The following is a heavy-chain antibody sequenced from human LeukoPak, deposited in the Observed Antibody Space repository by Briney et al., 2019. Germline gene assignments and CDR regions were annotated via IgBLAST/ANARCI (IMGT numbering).Heavy chain of an antibody. CDR2: INNDGSST. V-gene: IGHV3-74*01. D-gene: IGHD2-15*01. Sequence: PGGSLRLSCAASGFTFSSYWMHWVRQAPGKGLVWVSRINNDGSSTNYADSVKGRFTISRDNAKNTLYLQMNSLRAEDTAVYYCARGSYCSGGSCSWDPWGQGTLVTVSS. CDR1: GFTFSSYW. CDR3: ARGSYCSGGSCSWDP. J-gene: IGHJ5*02.